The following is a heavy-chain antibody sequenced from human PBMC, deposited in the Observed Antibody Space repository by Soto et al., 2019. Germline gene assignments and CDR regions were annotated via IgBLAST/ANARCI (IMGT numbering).Heavy chain of an antibody. CDR3: SRAAAATHSDS. V-gene: IGHV4-59*01. CDR2: IYYSGSA. CDR1: VGSISNYH. D-gene: IGHD2-15*01. J-gene: IGHJ4*02. Sequence: TLSLTCRVSVGSISNYHWSWIRQPPGKGLEWIGYIYYSGSANYNPSLKSRVTISVDTSKNQFSLKLSSVTAADTAVYYFSRAAAATHSDSWCQGALVPVSS.